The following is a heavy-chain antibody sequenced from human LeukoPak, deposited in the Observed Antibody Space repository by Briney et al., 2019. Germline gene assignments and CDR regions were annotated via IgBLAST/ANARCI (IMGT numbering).Heavy chain of an antibody. Sequence: SETLSLTCAVYGGSFSGYYWSWIRQPPGQGLEWIGEINHSGSTNYNPSLKRRVTISVDTSKNQFSLKLSSVTAADTAVYYCARGVPYDSSSWYGRDDAFDIWGPGTMVTVSS. CDR1: GGSFSGYY. J-gene: IGHJ3*02. CDR2: INHSGST. D-gene: IGHD6-13*01. V-gene: IGHV4-34*01. CDR3: ARGVPYDSSSWYGRDDAFDI.